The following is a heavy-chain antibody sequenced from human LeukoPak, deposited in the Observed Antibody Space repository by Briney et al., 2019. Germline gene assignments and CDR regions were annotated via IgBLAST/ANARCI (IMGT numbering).Heavy chain of an antibody. CDR3: VRGGSGWYEDY. J-gene: IGHJ4*02. V-gene: IGHV1-18*01. D-gene: IGHD6-19*01. CDR1: GYTFTSYA. CDR2: INTYNGNT. Sequence: ASVKVSCKASGYTFTSYAISWVRQAPGQGLQWMGWINTYNGNTNYARKLQGRVTMTTDTSTSAAYMELRSLRSDDTAVYYCVRGGSGWYEDYWGQGTLVTVSS.